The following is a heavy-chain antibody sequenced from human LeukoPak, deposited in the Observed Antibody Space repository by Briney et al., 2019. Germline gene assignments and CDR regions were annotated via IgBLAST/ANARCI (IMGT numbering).Heavy chain of an antibody. V-gene: IGHV3-9*01. CDR1: GFTFDDYA. CDR2: ISWNSGSI. J-gene: IGHJ4*02. D-gene: IGHD6-19*01. CDR3: AKDSPSSGWY. Sequence: PGRSLRLSCAASGFTFDDYAMQWVRQAPGKGLEWVSGISWNSGSIGYADSVKGRFTISRDNAKNSLYLQMNSLRAEDTALYYCAKDSPSSGWYWGQGTLVTVSS.